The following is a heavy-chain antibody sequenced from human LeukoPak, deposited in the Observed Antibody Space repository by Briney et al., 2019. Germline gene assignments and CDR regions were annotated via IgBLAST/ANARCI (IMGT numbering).Heavy chain of an antibody. J-gene: IGHJ6*03. CDR3: ARELWLLSYYYMDV. V-gene: IGHV1-2*02. CDR2: INPNSGGT. Sequence: PGGSLRLSCAAPGFTFSSYGMHWVRQAPGQGLEWMGWINPNSGGTNYAQKFQGRVTMTRDTSISTAYMELSRLRSDDTAVYYCARELWLLSYYYMDVWGKGTTVTVSS. CDR1: GFTFSSYG. D-gene: IGHD5-18*01.